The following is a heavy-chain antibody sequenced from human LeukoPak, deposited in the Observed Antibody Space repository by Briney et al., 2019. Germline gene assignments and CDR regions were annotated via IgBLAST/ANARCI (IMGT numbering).Heavy chain of an antibody. V-gene: IGHV3-23*01. J-gene: IGHJ4*02. CDR1: GFTFNTYA. Sequence: PGWSLRLSCAASGFTFNTYAMSWVRQAPGKGLEWVSGISGSGGGTYYADSVKGRFTISRDNSKSTLYLQMNSLRVEDTAVYYCAKMGGRISAAVDNWGQGTLVTVSS. D-gene: IGHD2-2*01. CDR2: ISGSGGGT. CDR3: AKMGGRISAAVDN.